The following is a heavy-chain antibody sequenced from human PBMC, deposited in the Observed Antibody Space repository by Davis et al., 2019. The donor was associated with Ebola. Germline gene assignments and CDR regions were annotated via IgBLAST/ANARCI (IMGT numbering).Heavy chain of an antibody. D-gene: IGHD6-13*01. J-gene: IGHJ4*02. V-gene: IGHV4-31*03. CDR3: ARVPLLSTSSWHFDY. CDR2: IYYSGST. CDR1: GGSISSGDYY. Sequence: MPSETLSLTCTVSGGSISSGDYYWSWIRQHPGRGLEWIGYIYYSGSTYYNPSLKSRLTMSVDTSKNHFSLKLSSVTAADTAVYYCARVPLLSTSSWHFDYWGQGTLVTVSS.